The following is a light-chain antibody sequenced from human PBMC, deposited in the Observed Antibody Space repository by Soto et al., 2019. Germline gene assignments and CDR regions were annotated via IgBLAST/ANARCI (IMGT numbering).Light chain of an antibody. CDR3: QQFNNWPPWT. Sequence: VMTQSPATLSLSPGESATLSCRDSQNVGNNLVWYQQKPGQAPRLLIYGAYTRAAGIPDTFSGSGSGTEFTLTISGLQSDDFAVYYCQQFNNWPPWTFGQGTKVDIK. V-gene: IGKV3-15*01. CDR1: QNVGNN. CDR2: GAY. J-gene: IGKJ1*01.